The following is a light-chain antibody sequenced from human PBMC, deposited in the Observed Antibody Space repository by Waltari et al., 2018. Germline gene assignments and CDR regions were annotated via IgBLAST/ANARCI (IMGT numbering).Light chain of an antibody. CDR2: GAS. Sequence: EIVMTPSPATLSVSQGERATLSCRASQSVSSNLAWYQQKPGQAPRLLIYGASTRATGIPARFSGSGSGTEFTLTISSLQSEDFAVYYCQQYNNWRTFGQGTKVEIK. J-gene: IGKJ1*01. CDR1: QSVSSN. V-gene: IGKV3-15*01. CDR3: QQYNNWRT.